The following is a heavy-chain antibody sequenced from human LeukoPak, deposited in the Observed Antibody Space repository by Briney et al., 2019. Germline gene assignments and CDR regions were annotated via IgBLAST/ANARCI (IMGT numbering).Heavy chain of an antibody. J-gene: IGHJ5*02. CDR2: IYYSGST. Sequence: SETLSLTCTVSGGSISSYYWSWIRQPPGMGLEWIGYIYYSGSTNYNPSLKSRVTISVDTSKNQFSLKLSSVTAADTAVYYCARHGKFDYDFWSGNNWFDPWGQGTLVTVSS. CDR3: ARHGKFDYDFWSGNNWFDP. D-gene: IGHD3-3*01. CDR1: GGSISSYY. V-gene: IGHV4-59*08.